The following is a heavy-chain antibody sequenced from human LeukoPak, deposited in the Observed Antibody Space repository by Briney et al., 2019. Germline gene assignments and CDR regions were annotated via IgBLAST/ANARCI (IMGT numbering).Heavy chain of an antibody. CDR3: ATALTSSRGMDV. V-gene: IGHV5-51*01. D-gene: IGHD3-9*01. Sequence: GESLKISCKGSGYSFNIYWIGWVRQMPGKGLEWLGIIYPGDSDTRYSPSFQGQVTISVDKSITTAYLRWNSLKASDTAVYYCATALTSSRGMDVWGQGTTVTVFS. J-gene: IGHJ6*02. CDR2: IYPGDSDT. CDR1: GYSFNIYW.